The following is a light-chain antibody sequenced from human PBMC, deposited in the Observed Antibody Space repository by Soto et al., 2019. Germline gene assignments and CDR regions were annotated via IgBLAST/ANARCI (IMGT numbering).Light chain of an antibody. CDR2: AAS. Sequence: DLQMTQSPSTVSASVGGRVTITCRASQNIISWLAWYQQQPGRAPKLLIYAASILQSGVPSRFSGSGSGTDFTLTINSLQPEDFATYYCQQAYGFPVTFGQGTRLEIK. CDR1: QNIISW. CDR3: QQAYGFPVT. V-gene: IGKV1-12*01. J-gene: IGKJ5*01.